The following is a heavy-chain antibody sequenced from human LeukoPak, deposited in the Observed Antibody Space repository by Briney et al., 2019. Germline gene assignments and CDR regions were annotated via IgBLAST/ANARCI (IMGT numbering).Heavy chain of an antibody. CDR2: IYAAGAT. V-gene: IGHV3-66*02. D-gene: IGHD3-10*01. J-gene: IGHJ4*02. CDR1: GMTLSQND. CDR3: ARERAGRKAWVEFVP. Sequence: GGSLSLSCAASGMTLSQNDMSGVRQAPARGLEWVSLIYAAGATHYTASLKGRLTISRYNSQNTVYLEMNSLRPEDTGVYFCARERAGRKAWVEFVPGGQGTLVTVPS.